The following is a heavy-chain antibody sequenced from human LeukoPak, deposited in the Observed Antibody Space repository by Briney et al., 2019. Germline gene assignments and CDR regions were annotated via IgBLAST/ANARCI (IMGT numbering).Heavy chain of an antibody. CDR3: AREEGITIMYYGMDV. CDR2: IYYSGST. CDR1: GGSLRRGGYY. D-gene: IGHD3-10*01. V-gene: IGHV4-31*03. J-gene: IGHJ6*02. Sequence: SETLSLTCTVSGGSLRRGGYYWGWVRQHGGRGRGWHGYIYYSGSTYYNPSIKSRVTISLATSKNQSSLKLSSVTAADTAVYYCAREEGITIMYYGMDVWGQGTTVTVSS.